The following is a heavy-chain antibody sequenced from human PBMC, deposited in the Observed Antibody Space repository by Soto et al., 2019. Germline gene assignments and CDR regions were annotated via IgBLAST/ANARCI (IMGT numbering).Heavy chain of an antibody. V-gene: IGHV4-59*08. J-gene: IGHJ3*02. CDR1: GGSISSYY. D-gene: IGHD2-15*01. CDR3: ARHSGEALVVAAYIDAFDI. CDR2: IYYSGST. Sequence: PSETLSLTCTVSGGSISSYYWSWIRQPPGKGLEWIGYIYYSGSTNYNPSLKSRVTISVDTSKNQFSLKLSSVTAADTAVYYCARHSGEALVVAAYIDAFDIWGQGTMVTVSS.